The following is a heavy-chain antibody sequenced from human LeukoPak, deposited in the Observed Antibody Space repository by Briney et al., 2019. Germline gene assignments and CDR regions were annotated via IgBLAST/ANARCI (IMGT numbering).Heavy chain of an antibody. CDR3: TTGSAYSGLDN. CDR2: VKSQKDGGRT. CDR1: RFTFNYW. J-gene: IGHJ4*02. V-gene: IGHV3-15*01. D-gene: IGHD3-22*01. Sequence: GGSLRLSCAVSRFTFNYWMSWVRQAPGKGLEWVGRVKSQKDGGRTDYAAPVKGRFTISRDDSKNTLYLQMNSLKIEDTAVYYCTTGSAYSGLDNWGQGTLVTVSS.